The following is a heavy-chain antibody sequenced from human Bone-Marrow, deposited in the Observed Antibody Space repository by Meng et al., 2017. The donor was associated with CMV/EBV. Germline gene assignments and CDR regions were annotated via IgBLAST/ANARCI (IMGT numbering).Heavy chain of an antibody. V-gene: IGHV3-21*01. CDR3: ARDLHDFWSGYYRPGFDY. Sequence: GESLKISCAASGFTFSSYSMNWVRQAPGKGLEWVSSISSSSSYIYYADSVKGRFTISRDNAKKSLYLQMNSLRAEDTAVYYCARDLHDFWSGYYRPGFDYWGQGTLVTVPQ. J-gene: IGHJ4*02. D-gene: IGHD3-3*01. CDR1: GFTFSSYS. CDR2: ISSSSSYI.